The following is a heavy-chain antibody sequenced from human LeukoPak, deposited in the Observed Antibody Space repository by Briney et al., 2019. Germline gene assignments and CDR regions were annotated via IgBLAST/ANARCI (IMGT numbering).Heavy chain of an antibody. D-gene: IGHD6-19*01. CDR1: GFTFSSYA. V-gene: IGHV3-23*01. J-gene: IGHJ4*02. CDR2: ISGSGGSI. CDR3: AKWRVAVAGPSDYFDY. Sequence: PGGSLRLSCAASGFTFSSYAMSWVRQAPGKGLEWVSGISGSGGSIDYADSAKGRFTISRDNSKNTLYLQMNSLSAEDTAVYYCAKWRVAVAGPSDYFDYWGQGTLVTASS.